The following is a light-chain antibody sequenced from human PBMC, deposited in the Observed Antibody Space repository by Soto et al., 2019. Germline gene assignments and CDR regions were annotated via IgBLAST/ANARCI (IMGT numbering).Light chain of an antibody. J-gene: IGKJ1*01. CDR2: DAS. CDR3: QQYGSSRT. CDR1: QSVSSSF. Sequence: EIVLTQSPGTLSLSPGERATLSCRASQSVSSSFLAWYQQKVGQAPRLLIYDASSRATGIPDRFSGGGSGTDLTLTISRLEPEDFAVYYCQQYGSSRTFGQGTKVDIK. V-gene: IGKV3-20*01.